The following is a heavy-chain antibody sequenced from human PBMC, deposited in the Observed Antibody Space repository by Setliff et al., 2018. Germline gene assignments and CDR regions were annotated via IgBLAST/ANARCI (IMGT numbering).Heavy chain of an antibody. Sequence: PSETLSLTCEVYGGAFSGFYWSWIRQSPGRGLEWIGEINHSGSTNYNPSRVTMSVDTSKNQFSLRLTSVTAADSAVYFCARYPRRGNGWYPYYVDVWGKGTTVTVSS. CDR3: ARYPRRGNGWYPYYVDV. CDR2: INHSGST. V-gene: IGHV4-34*10. J-gene: IGHJ6*03. CDR1: GGAFSGFY. D-gene: IGHD6-19*01.